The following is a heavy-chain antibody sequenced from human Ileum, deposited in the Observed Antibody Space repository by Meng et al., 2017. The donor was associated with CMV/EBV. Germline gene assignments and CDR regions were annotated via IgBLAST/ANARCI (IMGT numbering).Heavy chain of an antibody. J-gene: IGHJ1*01. CDR1: GGSISSGGYY. CDR3: ARKRKTGTFAEYFQN. Sequence: LRLSCTVSGGSISSGGYYWSWIRQHPGKGLEWIGYIYYSGSTYYNPSLKSRVTISVDTSKNQFSLKLSSVTAADTAVYYCARKRKTGTFAEYFQNWGQGTLVTVSS. D-gene: IGHD1-1*01. CDR2: IYYSGST. V-gene: IGHV4-31*03.